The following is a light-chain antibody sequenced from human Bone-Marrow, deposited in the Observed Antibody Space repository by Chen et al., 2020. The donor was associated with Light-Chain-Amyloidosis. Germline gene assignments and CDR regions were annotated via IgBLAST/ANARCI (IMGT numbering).Light chain of an antibody. CDR2: LGS. V-gene: IGKV2-28*01. J-gene: IGKJ3*01. CDR3: MQALQTSFT. CDR1: QSLLHFNGYNY. Sequence: DIVLTQSPLSLPVTPGEPASISCRSSQSLLHFNGYNYLDWYLQKPGQSPQLLIYLGSNRASGVPDRFSGSGSGTEFTLKISRVVAEDVGVYYCMQALQTSFTFGPGTKVDIK.